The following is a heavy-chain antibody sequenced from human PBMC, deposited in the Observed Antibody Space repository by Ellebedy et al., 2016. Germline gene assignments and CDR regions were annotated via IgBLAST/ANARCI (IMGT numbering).Heavy chain of an antibody. CDR1: GDSVSSSSYY. Sequence: SETLSLXCTVSGDSVSSSSYYWVWIRQPPGKGLEWIGNLHFSGSTYYNPSLQNRVTISVDTSKNQFSLKLTSVTAADTALYYCATEGITVVRGVIHWYFDLWGRGTLVTVSS. CDR2: LHFSGST. D-gene: IGHD3-10*01. V-gene: IGHV4-39*07. CDR3: ATEGITVVRGVIHWYFDL. J-gene: IGHJ2*01.